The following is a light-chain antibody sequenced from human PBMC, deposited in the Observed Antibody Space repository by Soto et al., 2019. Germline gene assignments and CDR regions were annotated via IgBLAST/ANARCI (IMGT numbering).Light chain of an antibody. CDR1: QSVSRNY. CDR2: GAS. Sequence: EIVLTQSPGTLSLSPGERATLSCSASQSVSRNYLAWYQQKPGQAPRLLISGASSRATGIPDRFSGSGSGTAFTLPISRLETADLAVYXCQQYGSPPPITFGQGTRREIK. V-gene: IGKV3-20*01. J-gene: IGKJ5*01. CDR3: QQYGSPPPIT.